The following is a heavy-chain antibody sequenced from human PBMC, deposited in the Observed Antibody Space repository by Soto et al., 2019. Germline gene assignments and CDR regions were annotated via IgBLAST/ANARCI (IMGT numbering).Heavy chain of an antibody. CDR3: ARDRSAYYDFWRDFDY. D-gene: IGHD3-3*01. CDR2: ISAYNGNT. V-gene: IGHV1-18*01. Sequence: VASVKVSCKASGYTFTSYGISWVRQAPGQGLEWMGWISAYNGNTNYAQKLQGRVTMTTDTSTSTAYMELRSLRSDDTAVYYCARDRSAYYDFWRDFDYWGQGTLVTVSS. CDR1: GYTFTSYG. J-gene: IGHJ4*02.